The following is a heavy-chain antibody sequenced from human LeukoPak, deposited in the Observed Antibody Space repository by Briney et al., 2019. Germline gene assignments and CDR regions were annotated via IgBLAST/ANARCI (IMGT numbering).Heavy chain of an antibody. D-gene: IGHD6-25*01. J-gene: IGHJ6*02. CDR1: GFTLRSYG. CDR2: ISYLGDDQ. V-gene: IGHV3-30*18. Sequence: PGGALRLSCAASGFTLRSYGMHGVGQAPRKGREGVAVISYLGDDQFYAESVKGRFTISRDNSNKRVFLQMNSLRGDDTAVYYCAKDRSSGPHYYYGMDVWGRGTTVIVSS. CDR3: AKDRSSGPHYYYGMDV.